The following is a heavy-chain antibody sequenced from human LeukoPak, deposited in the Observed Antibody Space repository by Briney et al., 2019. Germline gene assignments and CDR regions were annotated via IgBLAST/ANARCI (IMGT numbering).Heavy chain of an antibody. CDR2: ISSSGSTI. CDR3: ARGGIVGATIPFDY. CDR1: GFTFSSYE. J-gene: IGHJ4*02. V-gene: IGHV3-48*03. Sequence: GGSLRLSCAASGFTFSSYEMNWVRQAPGKGLEWVSYISSSGSTIYYADSVKGRFTISRDNAKNSLYLQMNSLRAEDTALYYCARGGIVGATIPFDYWGQGTLVTVSS. D-gene: IGHD1-26*01.